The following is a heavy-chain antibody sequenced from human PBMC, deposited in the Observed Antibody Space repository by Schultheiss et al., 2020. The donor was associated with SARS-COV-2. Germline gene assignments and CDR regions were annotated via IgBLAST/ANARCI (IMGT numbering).Heavy chain of an antibody. CDR3: AKEGVGPITSRGVFDR. V-gene: IGHV3-11*01. D-gene: IGHD3-10*01. CDR2: ISGSGSTI. J-gene: IGHJ4*02. Sequence: GGSLRLSCAVYGGSFSGYYWSWIRQPPGKGLEWVSAISGSGSTIYYADSVKGRFTISRDNAKNSLYLQMNSLRAEDTAVYYCAKEGVGPITSRGVFDRWGQGTLVTVSS. CDR1: GGSFSGYY.